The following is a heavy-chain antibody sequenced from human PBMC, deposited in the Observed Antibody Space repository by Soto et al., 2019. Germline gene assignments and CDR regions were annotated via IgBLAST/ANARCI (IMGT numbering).Heavy chain of an antibody. Sequence: XXTLSLTCSVSCGSIGSTDYWSWIRQSPGKGLEWIGXIYYGXSPNYNNSLKXXVTLSVDXXKNQFSLKMSSVTAADTAVYYCAKNWNWGSLVHWGQGTLVTVSS. D-gene: IGHD7-27*01. CDR1: CGSIGSTDY. CDR2: IYYGXSP. CDR3: AKNWNWGSLVH. V-gene: IGHV4-59*08. J-gene: IGHJ4*02.